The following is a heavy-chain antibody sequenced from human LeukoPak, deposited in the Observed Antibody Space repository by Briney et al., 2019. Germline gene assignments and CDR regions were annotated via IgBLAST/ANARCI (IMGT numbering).Heavy chain of an antibody. V-gene: IGHV1-69*05. D-gene: IGHD6-13*01. Sequence: SVKVSCKASGGTFRNYAMNWVRQAPGQGIEWMGRNIPILGTTHYAQKFQGRVTITTDESTATSYMELSGLRYEDTAVYYCAKGDGRSSPLDYWGQGTLVIVSS. CDR2: NIPILGTT. J-gene: IGHJ4*02. CDR3: AKGDGRSSPLDY. CDR1: GGTFRNYA.